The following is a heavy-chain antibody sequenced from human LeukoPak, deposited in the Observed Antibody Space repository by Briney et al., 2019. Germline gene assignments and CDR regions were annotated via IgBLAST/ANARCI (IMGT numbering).Heavy chain of an antibody. Sequence: GESLKISCKGSGYSFSSNRIVWVRQMPGKGLEWMGIIYPSDSDTRYSPSFQGQVTISADKSISTAYLQWSSLKASDTAMYYCARRPPGGAFDIWGQGTMVTVSS. J-gene: IGHJ3*02. CDR1: GYSFSSNR. D-gene: IGHD2-15*01. CDR3: ARRPPGGAFDI. V-gene: IGHV5-51*01. CDR2: IYPSDSDT.